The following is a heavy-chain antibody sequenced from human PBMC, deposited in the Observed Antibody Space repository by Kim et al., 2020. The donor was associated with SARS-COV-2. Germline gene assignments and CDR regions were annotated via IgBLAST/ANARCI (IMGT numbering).Heavy chain of an antibody. CDR1: GYTFTSYG. CDR3: ASGGSTMVRGVIISYYYGMDV. CDR2: ISAYNGNT. D-gene: IGHD3-10*01. J-gene: IGHJ6*02. V-gene: IGHV1-18*04. Sequence: ASVKVSCKASGYTFTSYGISWVRQAPGQGLEWMGWISAYNGNTNYAQKLQGRVTMTTDTSTSTAYMELRSLRSDDTAVYYCASGGSTMVRGVIISYYYGMDVWGQGTTVTVSS.